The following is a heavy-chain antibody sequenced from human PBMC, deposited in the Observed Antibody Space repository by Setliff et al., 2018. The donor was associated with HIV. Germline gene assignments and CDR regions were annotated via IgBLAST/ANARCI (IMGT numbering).Heavy chain of an antibody. J-gene: IGHJ5*02. Sequence: ASVKVSCKTSGGTLNSYAISWVRQAPGQGLEWMGGIIPIFGTANYAQKFQGRVTITADKSTSTAYMELSSLRSEDTAVYYCARGFSVYSSSDPLLNWFDPWGQGTPVTVSS. CDR2: IIPIFGTA. CDR3: ARGFSVYSSSDPLLNWFDP. CDR1: GGTLNSYA. D-gene: IGHD6-6*01. V-gene: IGHV1-69*06.